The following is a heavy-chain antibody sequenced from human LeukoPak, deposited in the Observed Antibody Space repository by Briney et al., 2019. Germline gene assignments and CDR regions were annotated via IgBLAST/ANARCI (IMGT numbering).Heavy chain of an antibody. D-gene: IGHD6-13*01. CDR2: VAHKGPT. V-gene: IGHV4-34*01. Sequence: SETLSLTCAVYGASLSDYYWSWIRQSPGKGLQWIGEVAHKGPTVYSPTLNRKYNPSLKSRVTISVDTSKNQFSLKLSSVTAADTAVYYCARVGELVAAAGPLYWYFDLWGRGTLVTVSS. CDR1: GASLSDYY. CDR3: ARVGELVAAAGPLYWYFDL. J-gene: IGHJ2*01.